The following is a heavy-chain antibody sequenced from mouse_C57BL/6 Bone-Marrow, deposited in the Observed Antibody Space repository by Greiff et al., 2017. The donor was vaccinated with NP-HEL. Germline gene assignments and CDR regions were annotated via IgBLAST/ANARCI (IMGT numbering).Heavy chain of an antibody. CDR3: ARSPLYYYGSSHWYFDV. Sequence: EVMLVESGAELVRPGSSVKMSCKTSGYTFTSYGINWVKQRPGQGLEWIGYIYIGNGYTEYNEKFKGKATLTSDTSSSTAYMQLSSLTSEDSAIYFCARSPLYYYGSSHWYFDVWGTGTTVTVSS. CDR1: GYTFTSYG. J-gene: IGHJ1*03. CDR2: IYIGNGYT. V-gene: IGHV1-58*01. D-gene: IGHD1-1*01.